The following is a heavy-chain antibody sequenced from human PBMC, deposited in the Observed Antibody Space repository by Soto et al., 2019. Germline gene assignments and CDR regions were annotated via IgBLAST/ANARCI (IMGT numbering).Heavy chain of an antibody. V-gene: IGHV3-66*01. CDR1: GSTVSSNY. Sequence: EVQLVESGGGLVQPGGSLRLSCAASGSTVSSNYMSWVRQAPGKGLEWVSVIYSGGSTYYADSVKGRFTISRDNSKNTLHLQMNSLRAEDTAVYYCANQRGGYDRDFDYWGQGPLVTVSS. CDR2: IYSGGST. J-gene: IGHJ4*02. CDR3: ANQRGGYDRDFDY. D-gene: IGHD5-12*01.